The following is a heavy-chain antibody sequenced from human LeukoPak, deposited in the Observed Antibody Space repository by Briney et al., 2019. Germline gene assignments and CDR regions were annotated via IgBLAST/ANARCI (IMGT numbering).Heavy chain of an antibody. CDR3: ARYGFSSGGLQGYWYFDL. V-gene: IGHV1-2*02. Sequence: ASVKVSCKASGYTFTGYYMHWVRQAPGQGLEWMGWINPNSGGTNYAQKFQGRVTMTRDTSISTAYMELSRLRSDDTAVYYCARYGFSSGGLQGYWYFDLWGRGTLVTVSS. J-gene: IGHJ2*01. CDR1: GYTFTGYY. CDR2: INPNSGGT. D-gene: IGHD6-19*01.